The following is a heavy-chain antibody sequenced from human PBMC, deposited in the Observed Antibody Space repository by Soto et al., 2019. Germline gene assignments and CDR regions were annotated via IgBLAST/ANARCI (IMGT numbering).Heavy chain of an antibody. V-gene: IGHV1-3*05. J-gene: IGHJ4*02. D-gene: IGHD2-15*01. CDR3: ARGTVVTHFDY. CDR1: GYTFTSYA. Sequence: QVQLVQSGAEEKKPGASVKVSCKASGYTFTSYAMHWVRQAPGQRLEWMGWINAGNGNTKYSQKFQGRVTITRDTSASTAYMELSSLRSEGTAVYSCARGTVVTHFDYWGQGTLVTVSS. CDR2: INAGNGNT.